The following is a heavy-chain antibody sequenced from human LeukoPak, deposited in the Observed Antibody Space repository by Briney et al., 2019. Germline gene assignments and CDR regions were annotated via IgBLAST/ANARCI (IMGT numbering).Heavy chain of an antibody. V-gene: IGHV1-69*01. CDR3: AGPSLRFTVGYYGMDV. J-gene: IGHJ6*02. CDR2: IIPIFGTA. CDR1: GGTFSSYA. D-gene: IGHD3-3*01. Sequence: GASVKVSCKASGGTFSSYAISWVRRAPGQGLEWMGGIIPIFGTANCAQKFQGRVTITADESTSTAYMELSSLRSEDTAVYYCAGPSLRFTVGYYGMDVWGQGTTVTVSS.